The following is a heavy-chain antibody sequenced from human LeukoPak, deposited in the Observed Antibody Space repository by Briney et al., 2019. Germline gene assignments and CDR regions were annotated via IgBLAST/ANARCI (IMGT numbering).Heavy chain of an antibody. Sequence: GASVKVSCKASGGTFSSHAINWVRQAPRQGLEWMGGIIPIFASETYAQKFQGRVTITADESKTTSFMELSSLRSEDTAVYYCARDVIVYGSGSFDYWGQGTLVTVSS. CDR3: ARDVIVYGSGSFDY. J-gene: IGHJ4*02. CDR2: IIPIFASE. V-gene: IGHV1-69*13. CDR1: GGTFSSHA. D-gene: IGHD3-10*01.